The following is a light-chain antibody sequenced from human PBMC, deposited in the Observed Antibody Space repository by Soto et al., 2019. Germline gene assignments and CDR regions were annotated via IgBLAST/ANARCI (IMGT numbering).Light chain of an antibody. J-gene: IGKJ1*01. Sequence: DIVLTQSPGPLSLSPGERATLSCRASQSVSSSYLAWYQQKPGQAPRLLIYGASSRATGIPDRFSGSGSGTDCTLTISRLEPEDVAVYYCQQYGSSSWTLGQGTKVDIK. CDR3: QQYGSSSWT. CDR1: QSVSSSY. CDR2: GAS. V-gene: IGKV3-20*01.